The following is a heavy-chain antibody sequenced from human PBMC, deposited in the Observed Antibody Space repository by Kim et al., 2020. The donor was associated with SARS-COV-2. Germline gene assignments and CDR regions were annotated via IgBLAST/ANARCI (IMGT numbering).Heavy chain of an antibody. V-gene: IGHV4-59*01. D-gene: IGHD3-3*01. J-gene: IGHJ6*02. CDR3: ARDPPIFGVVSYGMDV. CDR2: IYYSGST. Sequence: SETLSLTCTVSGGSISSYYWSWIRQPPGKGLEWIGYIYYSGSTNYNPSLKSRVTISVDTSKNQFSLKLSSVTAADTAVYYCARDPPIFGVVSYGMDVWGQGTTVTVPS. CDR1: GGSISSYY.